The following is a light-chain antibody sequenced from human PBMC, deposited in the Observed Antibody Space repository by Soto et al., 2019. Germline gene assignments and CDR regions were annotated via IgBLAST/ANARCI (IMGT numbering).Light chain of an antibody. J-gene: IGKJ1*01. Sequence: EVVITQSPPTLSVSPGERATLSCRASQSVNSDLAWYQQNLGQALRLLIYGASTRATGIPARFSGSGSGTEFTLTISSLQSEDFAVYYCQQYNNWPRTFGQGTKVDIK. CDR3: QQYNNWPRT. CDR1: QSVNSD. V-gene: IGKV3D-15*01. CDR2: GAS.